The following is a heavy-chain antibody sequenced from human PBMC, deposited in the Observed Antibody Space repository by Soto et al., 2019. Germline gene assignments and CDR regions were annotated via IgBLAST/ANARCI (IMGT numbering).Heavy chain of an antibody. CDR1: VFTSSG. V-gene: IGHV1-18*04. Sequence: ASVKVSCKASVFTSSGISWVRQAPVQGLEWLGWISTHNGNTIYGQKFQGRVIMTIETSTPPVYMELRRLNSDDTAVYFCAREGILVQFDAYDLWGQGTPVTVSS. CDR2: ISTHNGNT. J-gene: IGHJ3*01. D-gene: IGHD2-8*01. CDR3: AREGILVQFDAYDL.